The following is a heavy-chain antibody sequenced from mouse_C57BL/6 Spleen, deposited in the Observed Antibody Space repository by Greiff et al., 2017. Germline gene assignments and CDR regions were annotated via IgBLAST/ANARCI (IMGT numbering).Heavy chain of an antibody. CDR2: IDPSDSET. Sequence: QVQLQQPGAELVRPGSSVKLSCKASGYTFTSYWMHWVKQRPIQGLEWIGDIDPSDSETHYNQKFKDRATLTVDKSSSTAFMQLSSLTSEDSAVYCVARTLTTVSPYYFDDWGQGTTLTVSS. CDR1: GYTFTSYW. D-gene: IGHD1-1*01. CDR3: ARTLTTVSPYYFDD. J-gene: IGHJ2*01. V-gene: IGHV1-52*01.